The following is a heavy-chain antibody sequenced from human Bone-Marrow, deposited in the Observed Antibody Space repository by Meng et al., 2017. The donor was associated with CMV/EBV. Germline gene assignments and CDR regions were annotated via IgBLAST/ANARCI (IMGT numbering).Heavy chain of an antibody. V-gene: IGHV3-21*01. CDR1: GFPFSRYI. J-gene: IGHJ6*02. CDR2: ITPSCSHI. Sequence: GEFLKISCVASGFPFSRYILCCVHHAPGKGMEWVSSITPSCSHIYYIDSVERRFTISRDNAKNSLYLQMESLRAEDTALYFCARETLKDLYGMDVWGQGTTVTVSS. CDR3: ARETLKDLYGMDV.